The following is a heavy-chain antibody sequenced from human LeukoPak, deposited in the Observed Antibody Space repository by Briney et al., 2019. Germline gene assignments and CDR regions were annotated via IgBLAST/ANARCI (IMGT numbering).Heavy chain of an antibody. D-gene: IGHD2-2*01. CDR2: MNPNSGNT. CDR1: GYTFTSYD. CDR3: ATKGYCSSTSCPPVLDY. J-gene: IGHJ4*02. Sequence: GASVKVSCKASGYTFTSYDINWVRQATGQGLEWMGWMNPNSGNTGYAQKFQGRVTTTRNTSISTAYMELSSLRSEDTAVYYCATKGYCSSTSCPPVLDYWGQGTLVTVSS. V-gene: IGHV1-8*01.